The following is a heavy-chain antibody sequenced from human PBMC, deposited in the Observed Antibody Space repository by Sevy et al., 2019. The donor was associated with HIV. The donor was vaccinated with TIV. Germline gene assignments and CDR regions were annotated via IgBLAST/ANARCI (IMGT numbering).Heavy chain of an antibody. CDR2: ISGSGGST. V-gene: IGHV3-23*01. CDR1: GFTPSTYG. J-gene: IGHJ6*02. Sequence: GGSLRLSCAASGFTPSTYGMHWVRQAPGKGLEWVAVISGSGGSTYYADSVKGRFTISRDNSKNTLYLQMNSLRAEDTAVYYCVLMDTAIYRGYYYYGMDVWGQGTTVTVSS. D-gene: IGHD5-18*01. CDR3: VLMDTAIYRGYYYYGMDV.